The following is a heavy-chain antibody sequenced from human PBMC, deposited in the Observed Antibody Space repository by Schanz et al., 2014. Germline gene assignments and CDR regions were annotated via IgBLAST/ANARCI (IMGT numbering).Heavy chain of an antibody. Sequence: VQLLESGGDLVQPGGSLRLSCAASGFIFSNYGMHWVRQAPGKGLEWVAFIWSDGSRTYHAESVKGRFTISRDNSRNTLYLQMDSLRDEDTALYYCAKVVASGPTTGPFDPWGQGTLVTVSS. V-gene: IGHV3-30*02. J-gene: IGHJ5*02. CDR2: IWSDGSRT. CDR3: AKVVASGPTTGPFDP. CDR1: GFIFSNYG. D-gene: IGHD1-26*01.